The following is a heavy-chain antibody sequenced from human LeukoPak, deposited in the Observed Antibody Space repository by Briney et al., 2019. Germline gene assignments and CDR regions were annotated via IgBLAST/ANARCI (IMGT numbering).Heavy chain of an antibody. Sequence: ASVKVSCKASGYTFTGYYMHWVRQAPGQGLEWMGIINPSGGSTNYAQKLQDRVTMTRDTFTSTVYMELSSLRSEDTAVYYCARDPRYGSGQTWFDPWGQGTLVTVSS. D-gene: IGHD3-10*01. J-gene: IGHJ5*02. CDR2: INPSGGST. CDR1: GYTFTGYY. CDR3: ARDPRYGSGQTWFDP. V-gene: IGHV1-46*01.